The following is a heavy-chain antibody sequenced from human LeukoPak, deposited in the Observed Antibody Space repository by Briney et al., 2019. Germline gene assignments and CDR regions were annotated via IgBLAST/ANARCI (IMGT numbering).Heavy chain of an antibody. CDR2: ISSSSSTI. D-gene: IGHD3-10*01. CDR3: ARDRLWFGELYAFDI. Sequence: GGSLRLSCAASGFTFSSYSMNWVRQAPGKGLEWVSYISSSSSTIYYADSVKGRFTISRDNAKNSLYPQMNSLRDEDTAVYYCARDRLWFGELYAFDIWGQGTMVTVSS. CDR1: GFTFSSYS. V-gene: IGHV3-48*02. J-gene: IGHJ3*02.